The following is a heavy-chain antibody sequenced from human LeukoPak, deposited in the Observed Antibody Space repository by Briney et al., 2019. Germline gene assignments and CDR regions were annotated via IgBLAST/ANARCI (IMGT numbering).Heavy chain of an antibody. CDR2: INGNGLST. CDR1: GFTLSLIA. V-gene: IGHV3-23*01. CDR3: ARDSGSYLQPTDY. J-gene: IGHJ4*02. Sequence: PGGSLRHSCAPSGFTLSLIAMAWVRPAPRKGVEWVSSINGNGLSTYYTAAVKGRFTISRDTSKNTLYLQMNSLRGDDTAVYHCARDSGSYLQPTDYWGQGTLVTVSS. D-gene: IGHD1-26*01.